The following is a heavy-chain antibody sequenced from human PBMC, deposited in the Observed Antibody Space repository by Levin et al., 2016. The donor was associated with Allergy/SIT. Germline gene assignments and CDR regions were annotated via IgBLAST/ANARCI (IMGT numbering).Heavy chain of an antibody. V-gene: IGHV3-21*01. CDR3: ARDFGWYLPHDY. Sequence: GESLKISCAGAGFTFRSYSMNWVRQAPEKGLEWVSSISGSSSYIYYADLVKGRFTISRDNAKNSLYLEMNSLRAEDTAVYYCARDFGWYLPHDYWGQGTLVTVSS. CDR2: ISGSSSYI. J-gene: IGHJ4*02. D-gene: IGHD6-19*01. CDR1: GFTFRSYS.